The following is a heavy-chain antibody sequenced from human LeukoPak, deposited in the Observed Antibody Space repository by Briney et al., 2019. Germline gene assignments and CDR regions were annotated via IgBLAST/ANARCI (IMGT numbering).Heavy chain of an antibody. Sequence: PSETLPLTCTVSGGSISNYYWNWIRQPPGKGLEWIGYIYYTGNTNYNPSLKSRVTISVDTSKNQFSLKLKSVTAADTAVYYCARGGYYGSGNDFRFDPWGQGTLVTVSS. CDR3: ARGGYYGSGNDFRFDP. CDR2: IYYTGNT. J-gene: IGHJ5*02. CDR1: GGSISNYY. D-gene: IGHD3-10*01. V-gene: IGHV4-59*01.